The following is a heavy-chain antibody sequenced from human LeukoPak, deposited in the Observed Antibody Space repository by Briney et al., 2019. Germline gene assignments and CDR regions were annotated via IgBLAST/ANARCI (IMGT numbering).Heavy chain of an antibody. CDR1: GYTFTNYG. CDR2: ISTYNGDT. Sequence: ASVKVSCKASGYTFTNYGINWVRQAPGQGLEWMGWISTYNGDTNYAQKLQGRVTMTTDTSTSTAYMELRSLRSDDTAVYYCARGDVVVPPDYWGQGTLVTVSS. V-gene: IGHV1-18*01. J-gene: IGHJ4*02. CDR3: ARGDVVVPPDY. D-gene: IGHD2-2*01.